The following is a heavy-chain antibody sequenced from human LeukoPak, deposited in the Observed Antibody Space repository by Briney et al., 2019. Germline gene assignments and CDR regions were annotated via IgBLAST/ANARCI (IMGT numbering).Heavy chain of an antibody. V-gene: IGHV3-30*02. CDR2: TRYDGSDK. J-gene: IGHJ4*02. D-gene: IGHD5-18*01. CDR3: AKDRHVWGYSYGQTFDY. CDR1: GLTFSSYG. Sequence: GGSLRLSCAASGLTFSSYGMHWVRPAPGKGLEWVAFTRYDGSDKYYVDSVKGRFTISRDNSKNTLYLQMNSLRAEDTAMYFCAKDRHVWGYSYGQTFDYWGQGTLVIVSS.